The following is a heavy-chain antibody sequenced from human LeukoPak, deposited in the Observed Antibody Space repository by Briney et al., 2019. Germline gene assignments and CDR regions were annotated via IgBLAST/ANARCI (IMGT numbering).Heavy chain of an antibody. D-gene: IGHD1-26*01. CDR3: AKDGDTMSGTYYYDMDV. V-gene: IGHV3-30*02. J-gene: IGHJ6*03. Sequence: GGSLRLSCAASGFTFSSYGMHWVRQAPGKGLEWVAFIRYDGSNKYYADSVKGRFTISRDNSKNTLYLQMNSLRGEDTAVYYCAKDGDTMSGTYYYDMDVWGKGTTVTIS. CDR2: IRYDGSNK. CDR1: GFTFSSYG.